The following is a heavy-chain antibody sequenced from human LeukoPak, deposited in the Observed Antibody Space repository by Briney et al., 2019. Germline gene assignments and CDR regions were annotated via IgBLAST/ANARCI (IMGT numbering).Heavy chain of an antibody. CDR1: GGSISSGGYS. CDR2: IYHSGST. CDR3: ARGDYYGYGRAFDI. J-gene: IGHJ3*02. V-gene: IGHV4-30-2*01. D-gene: IGHD3-10*01. Sequence: SETLSLTCAVSGGSISSGGYSWSWIRQPPGKGLEWIAYIYHSGSTYYNPSLKSRVTLSVDGSKNQFSLKLSSVTAAETAVYYCARGDYYGYGRAFDIWGQGAMVTVSS.